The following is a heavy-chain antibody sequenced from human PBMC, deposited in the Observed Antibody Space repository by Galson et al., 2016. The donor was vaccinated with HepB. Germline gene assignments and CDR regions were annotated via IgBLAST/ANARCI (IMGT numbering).Heavy chain of an antibody. CDR3: AREGTY. Sequence: ETLSLTCTVAGGTVTSGSDYWTWIRQPPGKGLEWIGYIHSSGSTNYNPSLKSRVTISVDTSKNQFSLGLSSVTAADTAMYYCAREGTYRGQGTLVTVSS. CDR2: IHSSGST. V-gene: IGHV4-61*01. CDR1: GGTVTSGSDY. J-gene: IGHJ4*02.